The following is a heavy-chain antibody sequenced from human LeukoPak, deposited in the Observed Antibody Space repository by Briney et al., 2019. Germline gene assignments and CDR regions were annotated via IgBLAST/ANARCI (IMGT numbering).Heavy chain of an antibody. Sequence: PGGSLRLSCAASGFTFSSYGMAWVRQAPGKGLEWVSAISARGDNTYYADSVKGRFTISRDNSKNTLYLQMDSLRAEDTAVYYCARHRPTDFDWLELTYFDYWGQGTLVTVSS. J-gene: IGHJ4*02. CDR1: GFTFSSYG. V-gene: IGHV3-23*01. CDR2: ISARGDNT. CDR3: ARHRPTDFDWLELTYFDY. D-gene: IGHD3-9*01.